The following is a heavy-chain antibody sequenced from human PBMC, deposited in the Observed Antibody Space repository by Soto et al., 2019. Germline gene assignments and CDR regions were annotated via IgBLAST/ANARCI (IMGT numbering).Heavy chain of an antibody. CDR2: INPNSGGT. V-gene: IGHV1-2*04. CDR1: GYTFTGYY. Sequence: ASVKVSCKASGYTFTGYYMHWVRQAPGQGLEWMGWINPNSGGTNYAQKFQGWVTMTRDTSISTAYMELSRLRSDDTAVYYCARGGGRRCSGGSCYRSDAFDIWG. CDR3: ARGGGRRCSGGSCYRSDAFDI. J-gene: IGHJ3*02. D-gene: IGHD2-15*01.